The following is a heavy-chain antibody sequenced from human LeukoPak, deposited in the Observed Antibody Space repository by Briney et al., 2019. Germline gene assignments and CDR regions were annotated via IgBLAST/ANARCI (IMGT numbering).Heavy chain of an antibody. D-gene: IGHD3-22*01. Sequence: GGSLRLSCATSGFPFNTYSMNWVRQAPGKGLEWVSVIYSGGSTYYADSVKGRFTISRDNSKNTLYLQMNSLRAEDTAVYYCARDPSSGFYYFDYWGQGTLVTVSS. CDR3: ARDPSSGFYYFDY. V-gene: IGHV3-53*01. J-gene: IGHJ4*02. CDR1: GFPFNTYS. CDR2: IYSGGST.